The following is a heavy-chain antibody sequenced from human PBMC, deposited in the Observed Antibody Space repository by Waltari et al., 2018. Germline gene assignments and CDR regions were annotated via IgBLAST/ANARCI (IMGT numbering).Heavy chain of an antibody. CDR1: GGSISSYY. V-gene: IGHV4-59*01. J-gene: IGHJ3*02. CDR2: IYYSGST. CDR3: ARVLYYYDSSGLDGGDAFDI. D-gene: IGHD3-22*01. Sequence: QVQLQESGPGLVKPSETLSLTCPVSGGSISSYYWSWIRKPPGKGLEWIGYIYYSGSTNYNPSLKSRVTISVDTSKNQFSLKLSSVTAADTAVYYCARVLYYYDSSGLDGGDAFDIWGQGTMVTVSS.